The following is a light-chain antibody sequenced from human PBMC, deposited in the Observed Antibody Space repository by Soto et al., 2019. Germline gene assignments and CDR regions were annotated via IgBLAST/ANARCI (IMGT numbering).Light chain of an antibody. CDR1: QSVSSSY. V-gene: IGKV3D-20*01. Sequence: EIVLTQSPATLSLSPGERATLSCGASQSVSSSYLAWYQQKPCLAPRLLIYDASSRATGIPDRFSGSGYGTGFSLTISSLQSEDFAVYYCRQYNSCRLTFGGGTKVDIK. CDR2: DAS. CDR3: RQYNSCRLT. J-gene: IGKJ4*01.